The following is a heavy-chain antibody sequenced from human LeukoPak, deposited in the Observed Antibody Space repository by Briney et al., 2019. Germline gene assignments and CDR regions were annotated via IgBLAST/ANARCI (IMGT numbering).Heavy chain of an antibody. CDR3: ARGYGDYGKYYFDS. V-gene: IGHV3-21*01. CDR2: ISSGSGYI. Sequence: GGSLRLSCAASGFTFSTYPMNWACQAPGKGLEWVSSISSGSGYIYYADSVKGRFTISRDNAKNSLYLQMNSLRAEDTAVYYCARGYGDYGKYYFDSWGQGTLVTVSS. J-gene: IGHJ4*02. CDR1: GFTFSTYP. D-gene: IGHD4-17*01.